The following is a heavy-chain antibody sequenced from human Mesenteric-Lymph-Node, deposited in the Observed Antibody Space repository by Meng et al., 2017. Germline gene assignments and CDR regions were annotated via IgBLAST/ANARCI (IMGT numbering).Heavy chain of an antibody. V-gene: IGHV6-1*01. Sequence: SQTLSLTCAISGDSVSSNSAAWNWIRQSPSRGLEWLGRTYYRSKWYNDYAVSVKSRITINPDTSKNQFSLQLNSVTPEDTAVYYCARAVRKFGESFLAFDIWGQGTMVTVSS. D-gene: IGHD3-10*01. CDR2: TYYRSKWYN. CDR1: GDSVSSNSAA. CDR3: ARAVRKFGESFLAFDI. J-gene: IGHJ3*02.